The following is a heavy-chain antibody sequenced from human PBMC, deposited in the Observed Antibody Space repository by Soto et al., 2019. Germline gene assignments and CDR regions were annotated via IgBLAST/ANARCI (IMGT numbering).Heavy chain of an antibody. V-gene: IGHV2-5*02. D-gene: IGHD3-22*01. Sequence: QITLKESGPPLVKPTQTLTLTCTFSGFSLSTSGVGVGWIRQPPGKALEWLALIYWDDDKRYSPSLKSRLTITKDTPKNQVVLTMTNMDPVDTATYYCAHAVVITRLMGYFDYWGQGTLVTVSS. J-gene: IGHJ4*02. CDR3: AHAVVITRLMGYFDY. CDR2: IYWDDDK. CDR1: GFSLSTSGVG.